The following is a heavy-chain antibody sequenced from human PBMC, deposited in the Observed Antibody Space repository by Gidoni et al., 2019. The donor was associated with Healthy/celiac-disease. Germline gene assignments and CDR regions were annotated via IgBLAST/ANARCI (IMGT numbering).Heavy chain of an antibody. J-gene: IGHJ3*02. CDR1: GFTFDDYA. D-gene: IGHD1-1*01. CDR2: ISWNSGSI. V-gene: IGHV3-9*01. CDR3: AKDIIPFARATGTLEMAFDI. Sequence: EVQLVESGGGLVQPGRSLRLSCAASGFTFDDYAMHWVRQAPGKGLEWVSGISWNSGSIGYADSVKGRFTISRDNAKNSLYLQMNSLRAEDTALYYCAKDIIPFARATGTLEMAFDIWGQGTMVTVSS.